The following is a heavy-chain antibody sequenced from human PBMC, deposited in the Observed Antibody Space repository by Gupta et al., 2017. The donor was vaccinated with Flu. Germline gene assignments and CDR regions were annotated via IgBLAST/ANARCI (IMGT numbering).Heavy chain of an antibody. CDR3: AKHRACGGDCYFFDN. CDR1: GDTFNSYI. V-gene: IGHV1-69*01. D-gene: IGHD2-21*02. Sequence: QVQLLQSGAEVKKLGSSSKVSCSTSGDTFNSYIIIWVRQAPGQGLEGIGGIITMSGTSGSAQRFKGRVSIYADESKSPVFMELTSLKSDDTAVYYCAKHRACGGDCYFFDNWGQGTLVTVSS. J-gene: IGHJ4*02. CDR2: IITMSGTS.